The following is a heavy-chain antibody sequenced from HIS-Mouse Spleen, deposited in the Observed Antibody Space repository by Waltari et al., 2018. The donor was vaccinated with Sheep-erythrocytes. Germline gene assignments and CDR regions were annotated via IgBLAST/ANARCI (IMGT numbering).Heavy chain of an antibody. CDR3: AKQTLRRTYFDY. D-gene: IGHD4-17*01. J-gene: IGHJ4*02. CDR2: ISGSGGST. Sequence: EVQLLESGGGLVQPGGSLSLSFAGSGFTFTSHAMSWVRQAPGKGLEWVSAISGSGGSTYYADSVKGRFTISRDNSKNTLYLQMNSLRAEDTAVYYCAKQTLRRTYFDYWGQGTLVTVSS. V-gene: IGHV3-23*01. CDR1: GFTFTSHA.